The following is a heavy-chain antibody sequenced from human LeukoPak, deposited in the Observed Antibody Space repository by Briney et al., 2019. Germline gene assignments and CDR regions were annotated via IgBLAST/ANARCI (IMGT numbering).Heavy chain of an antibody. CDR1: GYTFTSYG. J-gene: IGHJ4*02. CDR3: ARDRQQLVNLEVPRVDY. D-gene: IGHD6-13*01. CDR2: ISAYNGNT. Sequence: ASVKVSCKASGYTFTSYGISWVRQAPGQGLEWMGWISAYNGNTNYAQKPQGRVTMTTDTSTSTAYMELRSLRSDDTAVYYCARDRQQLVNLEVPRVDYWGQGTLVTVSS. V-gene: IGHV1-18*01.